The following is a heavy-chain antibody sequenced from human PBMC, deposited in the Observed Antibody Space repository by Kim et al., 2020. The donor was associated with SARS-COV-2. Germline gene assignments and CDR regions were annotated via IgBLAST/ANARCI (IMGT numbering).Heavy chain of an antibody. V-gene: IGHV4-34*01. J-gene: IGHJ4*02. CDR3: ARAGIGKY. CDR2: INHSGST. CDR1: GGSFSGYY. Sequence: SETLSLTCAVYGGSFSGYYWSWIRQPPGKGLEWIGEINHSGSTNYNPSLKSRVTISVDTSKNQFSLKLSSVTAADTAVYYCARAGIGKYWGEGTLVTVS. D-gene: IGHD1-20*01.